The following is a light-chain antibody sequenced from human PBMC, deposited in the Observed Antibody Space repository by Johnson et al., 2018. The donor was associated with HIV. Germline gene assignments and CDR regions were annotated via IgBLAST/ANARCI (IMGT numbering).Light chain of an antibody. CDR2: DNH. Sequence: QSVLTQPPSVSAAPGQKVTISCSASSSNIVNIYISWYQHLPGTAPKLLIYDNHKRPSGSPDRFSGSKSGTSATLGITGLQTGDEADYSCATWVGSLTIGGVFGTGTKVTVL. CDR3: ATWVGSLTIGGV. CDR1: SSNIVNIY. J-gene: IGLJ1*01. V-gene: IGLV1-51*01.